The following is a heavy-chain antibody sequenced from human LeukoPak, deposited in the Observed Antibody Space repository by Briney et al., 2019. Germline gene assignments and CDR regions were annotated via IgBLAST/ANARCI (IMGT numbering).Heavy chain of an antibody. V-gene: IGHV3-30*04. CDR1: GFTFSSYS. D-gene: IGHD3-22*01. CDR2: ISYDGSNK. J-gene: IGHJ3*02. CDR3: ARDFYYDSSGYYESDAFDI. Sequence: GGSLRLSCAASGFTFSSYSMHWVRQAPGKGLEWVAVISYDGSNKYYADSVKGRFTISRDNSKNTLYLQMNSLRAEDTAVYYCARDFYYDSSGYYESDAFDIWGQGTMVTVSS.